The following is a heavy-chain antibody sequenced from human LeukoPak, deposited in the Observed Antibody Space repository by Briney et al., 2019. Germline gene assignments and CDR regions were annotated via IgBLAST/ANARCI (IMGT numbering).Heavy chain of an antibody. D-gene: IGHD4-17*01. CDR1: GGTFSSYA. Sequence: SVKVSCKASGGTFSSYAISWVRQAPGQGLEWMGGIIPIFGTANYAQKFQGRVTITADKSTSTAYLELSSLRSEDTAVYYCARDLYGDYAPGVYWGQGTLVTVSS. J-gene: IGHJ4*02. V-gene: IGHV1-69*06. CDR3: ARDLYGDYAPGVY. CDR2: IIPIFGTA.